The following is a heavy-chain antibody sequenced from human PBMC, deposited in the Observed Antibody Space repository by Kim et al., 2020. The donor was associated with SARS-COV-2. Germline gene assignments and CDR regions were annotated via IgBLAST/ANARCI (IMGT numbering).Heavy chain of an antibody. CDR2: ISSSSSYI. D-gene: IGHD3-10*01. J-gene: IGHJ2*01. V-gene: IGHV3-11*06. Sequence: GGSLRLSCAASGFTFSDYYMSWIRQAPGKGLEWVSYISSSSSYINYADSVKGRFTISRDNVKNSLDLQMNSLRAEDTAVYYCARDRGEGWQNYWYFDLWGRGTLVTVSS. CDR1: GFTFSDYY. CDR3: ARDRGEGWQNYWYFDL.